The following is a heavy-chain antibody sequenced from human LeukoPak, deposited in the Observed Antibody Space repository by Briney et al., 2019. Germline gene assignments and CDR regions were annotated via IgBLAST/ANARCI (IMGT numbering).Heavy chain of an antibody. V-gene: IGHV3-21*01. CDR2: ISSSSSYI. D-gene: IGHD6-13*01. Sequence: PGGSLRLSCAASGFTFSSYSMNWVRRAPGKGLEWVSSISSSSSYIYYADSVKGRFTISRDNAKNSLYLQMNSLRAEDTAVYYCARSRAAAGSNDAFDIWGQGTMVTVSS. CDR1: GFTFSSYS. J-gene: IGHJ3*02. CDR3: ARSRAAAGSNDAFDI.